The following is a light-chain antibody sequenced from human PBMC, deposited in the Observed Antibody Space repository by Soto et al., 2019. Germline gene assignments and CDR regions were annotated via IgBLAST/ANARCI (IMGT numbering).Light chain of an antibody. Sequence: EIVLTQSPATLSLSPGERATLSCRASQSVNYFLAWYQQKPGQAPRLLIHDASYRATGIPPRFSGSGSGTDFTLTISSLEPEDFAVYYCRHRSNWPLTFGGGTRVEIK. CDR1: QSVNYF. CDR2: DAS. V-gene: IGKV3-11*01. J-gene: IGKJ4*01. CDR3: RHRSNWPLT.